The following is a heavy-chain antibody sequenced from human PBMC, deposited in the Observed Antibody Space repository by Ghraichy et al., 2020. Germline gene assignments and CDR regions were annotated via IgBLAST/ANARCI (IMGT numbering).Heavy chain of an antibody. D-gene: IGHD6-19*01. J-gene: IGHJ4*02. V-gene: IGHV4-59*01. CDR2: VYFNGST. CDR1: GGSMSSSF. CDR3: GRYRSGWYGVFDY. Sequence: SETLSLTCSVSGGSMSSSFWGWIRQPPGKGLEWIGYVYFNGSTKYSPSLKSRVTISVDTSKNQFSLKLSSVTAADTAVYFCGRYRSGWYGVFDYWGQGALVTVSS.